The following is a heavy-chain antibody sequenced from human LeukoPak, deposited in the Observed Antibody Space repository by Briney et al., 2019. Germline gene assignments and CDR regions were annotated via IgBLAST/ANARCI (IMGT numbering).Heavy chain of an antibody. CDR3: AGGSYCSSTSCPFDY. CDR1: GGTFSSYA. J-gene: IGHJ4*02. V-gene: IGHV1-69*13. CDR2: IIPIFGTA. Sequence: SVKVSCKASGGTFSSYAISWVRQAPGQGLEWMGGIIPIFGTANYAQKFQGRVTITADESTSTAYMELSSLRSEDTAVYYCAGGSYCSSTSCPFDYWGQGSLVTVSS. D-gene: IGHD2-2*01.